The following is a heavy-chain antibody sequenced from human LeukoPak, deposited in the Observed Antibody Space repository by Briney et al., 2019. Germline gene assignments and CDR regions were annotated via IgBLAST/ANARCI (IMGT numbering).Heavy chain of an antibody. CDR1: GGSMSSENEY. J-gene: IGHJ6*03. CDR2: VYNTGST. Sequence: SETLSLTCSVSGGSMSSENEYWGWIRQTPGKGLEWIGSVYNTGSTDYNPSLKSRVTISVDTSKNQFSLKLSSVTAADTAVYYCARDGPELRRYYYYYMDVWGKGTTVTVSS. V-gene: IGHV4-39*07. CDR3: ARDGPELRRYYYYYMDV. D-gene: IGHD1-7*01.